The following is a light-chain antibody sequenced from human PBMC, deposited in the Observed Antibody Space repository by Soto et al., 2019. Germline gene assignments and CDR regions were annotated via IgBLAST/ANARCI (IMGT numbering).Light chain of an antibody. Sequence: IQLTLSPSSLSASVGDRVTITCRASQGISSFLAWYQQKPGKAPQLLISGASTFQSGVPSRFSGTGSGTDFTLTNDSLQPKDFATSYCQQLNSFPIPSGPGTKVDIK. CDR2: GAS. J-gene: IGKJ3*01. V-gene: IGKV1-9*01. CDR3: QQLNSFPIP. CDR1: QGISSF.